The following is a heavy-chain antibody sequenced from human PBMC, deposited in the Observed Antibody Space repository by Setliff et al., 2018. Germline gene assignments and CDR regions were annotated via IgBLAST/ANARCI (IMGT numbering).Heavy chain of an antibody. CDR2: IKKDGSIK. CDR3: ARLGPITTHTTYDY. J-gene: IGHJ4*02. V-gene: IGHV3-7*01. Sequence: GGSLRLSCAASGFTFRSYWMSWVRQAPGKGLEWVANIKKDGSIKYYVDSVRGRFTISKDNAKNSLYLQMNSLRAEDTAVYYCARLGPITTHTTYDYWGQGTLVTVSS. D-gene: IGHD3-16*01. CDR1: GFTFRSYW.